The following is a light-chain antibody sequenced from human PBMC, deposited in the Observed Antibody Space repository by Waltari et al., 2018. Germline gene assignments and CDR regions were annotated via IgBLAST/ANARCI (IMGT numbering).Light chain of an antibody. V-gene: IGLV9-49*03. Sequence: QPLLTQPPSASASLRPSVPLTCTLSSAYSTSKVHWHQQRPGQGPRFVMRVGTGGIVGTKGDGIPDRFSVLGSGLNRYLTIKNIQEEDESDYHCGADHGSGSSFVYVFGTGTKVTVL. J-gene: IGLJ1*01. CDR3: GADHGSGSSFVYV. CDR1: SAYSTSK. CDR2: VGTGGIVG.